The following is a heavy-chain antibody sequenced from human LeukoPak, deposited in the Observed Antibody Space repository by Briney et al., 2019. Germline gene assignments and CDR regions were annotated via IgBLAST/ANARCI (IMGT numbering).Heavy chain of an antibody. D-gene: IGHD6-6*01. CDR2: INPNSGGT. J-gene: IGHJ6*03. V-gene: IGHV1-2*02. CDR3: AMSIAARPPWFHYYMDV. CDR1: GYTFTGYY. Sequence: ASVKVSCKASGYTFTGYYMHWVRQAPGQGLEWMGWINPNSGGTNYAQKFQGRVTMTRDTSISTAYMELSRLRSDDTAVYYCAMSIAARPPWFHYYMDVWGKGTTVTVSS.